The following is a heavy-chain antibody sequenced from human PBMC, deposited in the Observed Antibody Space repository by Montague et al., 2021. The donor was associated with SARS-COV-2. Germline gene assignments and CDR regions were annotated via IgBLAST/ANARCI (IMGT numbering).Heavy chain of an antibody. CDR2: ISRSGDRT. D-gene: IGHD3-10*01. V-gene: IGHV3-20*01. CDR3: SRGGGMIRGVVDF. J-gene: IGHJ4*02. Sequence: SLRLSCVVSGFTFDDYGMSWVRQAPGKGLEWVSGISRSGDRTAYGDSVKGRFTISRDNAKNSLYLQMNSLRVEDTAFYHCSRGGGMIRGVVDFWGQGILVSVSS. CDR1: GFTFDDYG.